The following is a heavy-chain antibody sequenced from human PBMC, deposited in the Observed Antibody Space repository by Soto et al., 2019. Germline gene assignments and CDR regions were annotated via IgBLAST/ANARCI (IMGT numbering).Heavy chain of an antibody. CDR3: AGSGGTTPTSDLHYNWFDP. V-gene: IGHV4-31*03. CDR2: IYYSGST. J-gene: IGHJ5*02. D-gene: IGHD3-10*01. CDR1: GGSISSGGYY. Sequence: QVQLQESGPGLVKPSQTLSLTCTVSGGSISSGGYYWSWIRQHPGKGLEWIGYIYYSGSTYYNPSLKSRVTISVATSKNQFSLKLSSVTAADTAVYYCAGSGGTTPTSDLHYNWFDPWGQGTLVTVSS.